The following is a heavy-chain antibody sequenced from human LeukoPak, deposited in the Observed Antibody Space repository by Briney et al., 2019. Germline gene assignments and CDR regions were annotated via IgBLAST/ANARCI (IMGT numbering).Heavy chain of an antibody. CDR3: AKGSTKAYCSGGSCYRSIYYYMDV. D-gene: IGHD2-15*01. CDR2: ISGSGGST. CDR1: GFTFSSYA. Sequence: GGSLRLSCAASGFTFSSYAMSWVRQAAGKGLEWVSAISGSGGSTYYADSVKGRFTISRDSSKNTLYLQMNSLRAEDTAVYYCAKGSTKAYCSGGSCYRSIYYYMDVWGKGTTVTVSS. V-gene: IGHV3-23*01. J-gene: IGHJ6*03.